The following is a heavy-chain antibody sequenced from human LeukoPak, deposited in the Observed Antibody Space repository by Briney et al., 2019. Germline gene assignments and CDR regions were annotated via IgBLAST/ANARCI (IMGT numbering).Heavy chain of an antibody. CDR3: ARHESRVEAPPYDY. D-gene: IGHD5-24*01. CDR2: IYHSGST. Sequence: SETLSLTCAVSGHSISSGYYWGWIRQPPGKGLEWIGSIYHSGSTYYNPSLKSRVTISVDTSKNQFSLKVSSVTAADTALYYCARHESRVEAPPYDYWGQGTLVTVSS. J-gene: IGHJ4*02. CDR1: GHSISSGYY. V-gene: IGHV4-38-2*01.